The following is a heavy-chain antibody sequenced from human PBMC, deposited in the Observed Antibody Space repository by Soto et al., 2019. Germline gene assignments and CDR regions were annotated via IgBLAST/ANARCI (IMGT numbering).Heavy chain of an antibody. CDR1: GGSISNTDYY. Sequence: SETLSLTCTVSGGSISNTDYYWRWVRQPPGKGLEWIGTIYYNGATQYNPSLKSRVTISRDNAKTSLYLQMNSLRAEDTPVYYCATTRRPKNGFDPWGQGTLVTVSS. CDR3: ATTRRPKNGFDP. J-gene: IGHJ5*02. CDR2: IYYNGAT. V-gene: IGHV4-39*07.